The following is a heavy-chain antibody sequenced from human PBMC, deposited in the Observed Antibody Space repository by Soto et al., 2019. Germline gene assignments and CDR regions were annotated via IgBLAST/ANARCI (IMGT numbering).Heavy chain of an antibody. Sequence: GGSLRLSCAASEFTVSSKYMSWVRQAPGKGLEWVSVINSGGRTYYADSVKGRFTISRDNSKNTLYLQMNSLRAEDTAVYYCARHPARYGGYDLDYWGQGTLVTVSS. CDR1: EFTVSSKY. D-gene: IGHD5-12*01. J-gene: IGHJ4*02. CDR2: INSGGRT. CDR3: ARHPARYGGYDLDY. V-gene: IGHV3-53*01.